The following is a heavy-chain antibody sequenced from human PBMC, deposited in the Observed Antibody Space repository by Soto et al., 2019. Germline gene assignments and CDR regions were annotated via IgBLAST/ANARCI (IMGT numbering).Heavy chain of an antibody. CDR2: INYSGSNI. D-gene: IGHD1-26*01. J-gene: IGHJ3*02. CDR3: AKAPATSGGAFEI. CDR1: GFTFSNSE. V-gene: IGHV3-48*03. Sequence: PGGSLRLSCAASGFTFSNSEMFWVRQAPGKGLEWVSKINYSGSNIYYSKSVKGRFTISRDNAKNSLSLQMNSLTDEDTAFYYCAKAPATSGGAFEIYGQGTMVTVSS.